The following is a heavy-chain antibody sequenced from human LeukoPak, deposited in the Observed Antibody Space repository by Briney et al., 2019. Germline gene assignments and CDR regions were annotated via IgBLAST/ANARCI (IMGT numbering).Heavy chain of an antibody. Sequence: PGGSLRLSCAASGFTFSSYGMSWVRQAPGKGLEWVGRSRDKGNSYTTAYAASVRGRFTISRDNSKNSLYLQMNSLKIEDTAMYYCTKLARAPRDFDYWGQGTLVTVSS. D-gene: IGHD3-10*01. CDR3: TKLARAPRDFDY. CDR2: SRDKGNSYTT. J-gene: IGHJ4*01. V-gene: IGHV3-72*01. CDR1: GFTFSSYG.